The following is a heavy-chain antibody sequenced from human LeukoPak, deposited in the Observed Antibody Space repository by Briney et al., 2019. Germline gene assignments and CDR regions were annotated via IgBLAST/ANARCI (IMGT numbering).Heavy chain of an antibody. D-gene: IGHD3-10*01. Sequence: GASEKVSCTASGYTFTSYGMHWVRQAPGQRLEWMGWINAGNGNTKYSQKLQGRVTITSDTSASTAYMELSSLRSEDTAVYYCARVGGSGSYYYLDYFDYWGQGTLVTVSS. J-gene: IGHJ4*02. CDR2: INAGNGNT. CDR1: GYTFTSYG. CDR3: ARVGGSGSYYYLDYFDY. V-gene: IGHV1-3*01.